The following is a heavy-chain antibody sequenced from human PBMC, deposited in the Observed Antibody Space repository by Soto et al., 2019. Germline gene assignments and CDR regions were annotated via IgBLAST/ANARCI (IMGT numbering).Heavy chain of an antibody. CDR2: IIPIFGTA. V-gene: IGHV1-69*13. D-gene: IGHD6-19*01. CDR3: ARDARNIAVAGTRLKYYYGMDV. CDR1: GGTFSSYA. J-gene: IGHJ6*02. Sequence: SVKVSCKASGGTFSSYAISWVRQAPGQGLEWMGGIIPIFGTANYAQKFQGRVTITADESTSTAYMELSSLRSEDTAVYYCARDARNIAVAGTRLKYYYGMDVWGQGTTVTVSS.